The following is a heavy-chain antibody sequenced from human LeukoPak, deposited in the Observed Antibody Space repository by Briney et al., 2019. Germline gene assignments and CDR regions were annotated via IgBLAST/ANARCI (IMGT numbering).Heavy chain of an antibody. J-gene: IGHJ6*02. D-gene: IGHD2-2*01. V-gene: IGHV4-59*12. CDR2: IYYSGST. Sequence: PSETLSLTCTVSGGSISNYYWSWIRQPPGKGLECIGYIYYSGSTNYNPSLKSRVTMSVDTSKNQFSLKLSSVTAADTAVYYCAREDIVVVPAKKVASYGMDVWGQGTTVTVSS. CDR1: GGSISNYY. CDR3: AREDIVVVPAKKVASYGMDV.